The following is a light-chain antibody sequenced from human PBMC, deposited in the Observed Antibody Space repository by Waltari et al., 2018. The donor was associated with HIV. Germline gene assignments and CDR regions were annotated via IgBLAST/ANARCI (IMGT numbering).Light chain of an antibody. Sequence: SYVLTQPPSVSLAPGQTARIACGGNNIGTKMIHWYQQKPGQAPVLVVYDDDDRPSGIPERFSGSNSGNTATLTITRVEAGDEADYYCQVWDTNSNVYVFGAGNKVTVL. CDR3: QVWDTNSNVYV. CDR2: DDD. V-gene: IGLV3-21*02. J-gene: IGLJ1*01. CDR1: NIGTKM.